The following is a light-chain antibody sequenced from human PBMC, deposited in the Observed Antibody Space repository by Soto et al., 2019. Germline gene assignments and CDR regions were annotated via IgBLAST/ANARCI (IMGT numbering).Light chain of an antibody. Sequence: EIVVTQSPATLSVSPGERATLSCRASQSVSSNLAWYQQKPGQAPRVLIYGASGRATGIPDRFSGSGSGTDFTLTISRLEPEDFAVYYCQQYGSSPPLTFGGGTKVDIK. CDR2: GAS. V-gene: IGKV3-20*01. J-gene: IGKJ4*01. CDR3: QQYGSSPPLT. CDR1: QSVSSN.